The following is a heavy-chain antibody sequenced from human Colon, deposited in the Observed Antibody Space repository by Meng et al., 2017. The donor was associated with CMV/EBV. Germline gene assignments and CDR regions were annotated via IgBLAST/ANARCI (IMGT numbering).Heavy chain of an antibody. V-gene: IGHV1-2*06. CDR2: IHPISGGT. CDR3: ARDPAEGTVAGPSHS. J-gene: IGHJ4*02. CDR1: GSTFTSSY. Sequence: SGSTFTSSYLLPLRPAPAHGLASMGRIHPISGGTNYAQKFQGRVTMTTTTSISTAYMALNRLISDDTAVYYCARDPAEGTVAGPSHSWGQGTLVTSPQ. D-gene: IGHD6-19*01.